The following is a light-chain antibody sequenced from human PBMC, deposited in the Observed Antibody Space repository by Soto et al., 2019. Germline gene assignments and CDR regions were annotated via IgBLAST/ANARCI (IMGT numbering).Light chain of an antibody. J-gene: IGKJ4*01. CDR1: QSVSSH. V-gene: IGKV3-11*01. CDR2: DTS. CDR3: QQRVNWPLT. Sequence: EIVLTQSPAILSLSPGERATLSCRASQSVSSHLAWYQQKPGQAPRLLMYDTSNRATGIPARFSGSGSGTAFTLTISSLEPEDFAVYYCQQRVNWPLTFGGGTKVEIK.